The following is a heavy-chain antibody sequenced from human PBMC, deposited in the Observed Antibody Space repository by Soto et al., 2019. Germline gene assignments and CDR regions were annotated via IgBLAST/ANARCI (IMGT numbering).Heavy chain of an antibody. CDR1: GGSISSGSYY. D-gene: IGHD2-15*01. CDR3: VRDNGGNTEFGY. J-gene: IGHJ4*02. CDR2: IFYTGST. Sequence: SETLSLTCTVSGGSISSGSYYWNWIRQPPGKGLEWIGYIFYTGSTYYNPSLRSRLTISVDTSKNQFSLKLSSVTAADTAVYYCVRDNGGNTEFGYWGQGTLVTVSS. V-gene: IGHV4-30-4*01.